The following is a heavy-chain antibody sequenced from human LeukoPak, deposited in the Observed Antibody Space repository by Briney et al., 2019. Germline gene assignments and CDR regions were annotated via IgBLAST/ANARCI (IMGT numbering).Heavy chain of an antibody. CDR1: GFTFSSYA. Sequence: PGGSLRLSCAASGFTFSSYAMSWVRQAPGKGLEWVSTMSSSGDSTYYADSVKGRFTISGDNSKNTLYLQMNSLRAEDTALYYCAKDRGLAAAGTLFDYWGQGTLVTVSS. D-gene: IGHD6-13*01. V-gene: IGHV3-23*01. CDR3: AKDRGLAAAGTLFDY. CDR2: MSSSGDST. J-gene: IGHJ4*02.